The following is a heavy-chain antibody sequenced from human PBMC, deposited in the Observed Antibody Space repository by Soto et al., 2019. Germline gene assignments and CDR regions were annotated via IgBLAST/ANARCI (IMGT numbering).Heavy chain of an antibody. CDR2: IIPIFGTA. D-gene: IGHD2-2*02. CDR3: ARNGNQLLYSTEYNWFDP. V-gene: IGHV1-69*13. CDR1: GGTFSSYA. J-gene: IGHJ5*02. Sequence: ASVKVSCKASGGTFSSYAISWVRQAPGQGLEWMGGIIPIFGTANYAQKFQGRVTITADESTSTAYMELSSLRSEDTAVYYCARNGNQLLYSTEYNWFDPWGQGTLVTVS.